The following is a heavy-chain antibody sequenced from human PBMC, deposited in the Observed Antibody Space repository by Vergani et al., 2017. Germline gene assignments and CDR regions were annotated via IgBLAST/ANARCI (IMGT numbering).Heavy chain of an antibody. Sequence: QVQLAESGGGRVQPGRSLRLSCAASGFSFSSHAIHWVRQAPGKGLEWVAVISNDGSKKYYADSVKGRFTISRDNSKNTLDLQMNSLRTQDTAVYYCEKAGSVTSGSLQYNFCMDVWGKGTTVTVS. J-gene: IGHJ6*03. D-gene: IGHD3-10*01. V-gene: IGHV3-30*18. CDR3: EKAGSVTSGSLQYNFCMDV. CDR1: GFSFSSHA. CDR2: ISNDGSKK.